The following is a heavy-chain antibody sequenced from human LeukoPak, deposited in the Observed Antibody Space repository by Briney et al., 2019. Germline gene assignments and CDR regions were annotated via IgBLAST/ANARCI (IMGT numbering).Heavy chain of an antibody. CDR2: INAGNGNT. V-gene: IGHV1-3*01. CDR1: GYTFTSYA. Sequence: EASVKVSFKASGYTFTSYAMHWVRQAPGQRLEWMGWINAGNGNTKYSQKFQGRVTITRDTSASTAYMELSSLRSEDTAVYYCARGPFRGYGMDVWGQGTTVTVSS. CDR3: ARGPFRGYGMDV. D-gene: IGHD3-10*01. J-gene: IGHJ6*02.